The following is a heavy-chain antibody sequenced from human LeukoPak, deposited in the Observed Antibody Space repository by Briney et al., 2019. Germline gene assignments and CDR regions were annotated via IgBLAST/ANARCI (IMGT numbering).Heavy chain of an antibody. V-gene: IGHV3-21*04. Sequence: PGGSLRLSCAASGFTFSSYSMNWVRQAPGKGLEWVSSIRSSSSYIYYADSVKGRFTISRDNAKNSLYLQMNSLRAEDTAVYYCARVSYDILTGYSYIDYWGQGTLVTVSS. J-gene: IGHJ4*02. D-gene: IGHD3-9*01. CDR1: GFTFSSYS. CDR2: IRSSSSYI. CDR3: ARVSYDILTGYSYIDY.